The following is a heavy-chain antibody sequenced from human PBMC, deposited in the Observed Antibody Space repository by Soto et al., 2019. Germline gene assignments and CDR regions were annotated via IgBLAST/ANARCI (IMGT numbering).Heavy chain of an antibody. D-gene: IGHD2-15*01. CDR2: IYYDGST. CDR1: GGSISTITYY. Sequence: QLQLQESGPGLVKPSETLSLTCTVSGGSISTITYYWGWIRQPPGKGLEWIGSIYYDGSTYYNPSLRSRVTISVDTSRDQFSLKLTSVTAADTAVYYCARNSYYCSGGSCFSVDYWGQGIQVTVSS. V-gene: IGHV4-39*01. CDR3: ARNSYYCSGGSCFSVDY. J-gene: IGHJ4*02.